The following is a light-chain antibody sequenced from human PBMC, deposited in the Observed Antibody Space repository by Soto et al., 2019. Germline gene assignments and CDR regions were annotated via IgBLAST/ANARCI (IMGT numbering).Light chain of an antibody. Sequence: QSALTQPASVSGSPGQSITISCTAASSDVGGYNYVSWYQQHPGRVPKLIIYEVSNRPSGISNRFSGSKSGNTASLTISGLQADDEANYFCSTYTTSSTVEFGGGTKLTV. CDR3: STYTTSSTVE. CDR2: EVS. J-gene: IGLJ3*02. CDR1: SSDVGGYNY. V-gene: IGLV2-14*01.